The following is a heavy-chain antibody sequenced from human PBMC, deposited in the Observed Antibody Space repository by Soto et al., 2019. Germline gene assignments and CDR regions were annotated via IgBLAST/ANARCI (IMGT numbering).Heavy chain of an antibody. V-gene: IGHV3-23*01. Sequence: LTLSCAASGFICSSYDMSWVRQAPGKGLEWVSTILVDGRTFYVDSVKGRFTISRDSSQNTVYLQMNSLTAGDTALYYCAKATATGGGAFDICGQGTMVTVSS. J-gene: IGHJ3*02. CDR2: ILVDGRT. CDR3: AKATATGGGAFDI. D-gene: IGHD2-8*02. CDR1: GFICSSYD.